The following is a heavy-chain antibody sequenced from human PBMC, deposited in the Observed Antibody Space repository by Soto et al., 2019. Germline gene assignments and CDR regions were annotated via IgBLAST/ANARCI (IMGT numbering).Heavy chain of an antibody. D-gene: IGHD4-17*01. CDR2: ISTYNGNT. Sequence: QVRLVQSGAEVKQPGASVKVSCKASGYTFTNYGFTWVRQAPGQGLEWMGWISTYNGNTKYAQKVQGRLTMTTDTSTSTANMELTSLRSDDTAVYYCARTTVTASYYYMDVWGKGTTVTVSS. J-gene: IGHJ6*03. CDR1: GYTFTNYG. CDR3: ARTTVTASYYYMDV. V-gene: IGHV1-18*01.